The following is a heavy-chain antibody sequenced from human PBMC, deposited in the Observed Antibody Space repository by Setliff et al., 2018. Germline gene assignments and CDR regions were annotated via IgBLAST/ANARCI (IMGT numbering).Heavy chain of an antibody. D-gene: IGHD1-26*01. Sequence: PSETLSLTCTVSGDSFKSDSFYWGWVRQAPGKGLEWVASIKPDGSETYYVDSVKGRFTVSRDNPKNSLYLQMSSLRAEDTAIYYCARDRGGASTRDHWGQGTLVTVSS. J-gene: IGHJ4*02. CDR3: ARDRGGASTRDH. CDR1: GDSFKSDSFY. CDR2: IKPDGSET. V-gene: IGHV3-7*03.